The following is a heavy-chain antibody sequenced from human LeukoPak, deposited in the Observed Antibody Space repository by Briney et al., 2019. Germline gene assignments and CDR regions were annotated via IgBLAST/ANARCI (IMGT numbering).Heavy chain of an antibody. D-gene: IGHD4-17*01. V-gene: IGHV1-18*01. CDR1: GYTFTSYG. CDR2: ISAYNGNT. CDR3: ARDLGYGDYEGGAFDI. Sequence: GASVKVSCKASGYTFTSYGISWVRQAPGQGLEWMGWISAYNGNTNYAQKLQGRVTMTTDTSTSTAYMELRSLRSDDTAVYYCARDLGYGDYEGGAFDIWGQGTMVTVSS. J-gene: IGHJ3*02.